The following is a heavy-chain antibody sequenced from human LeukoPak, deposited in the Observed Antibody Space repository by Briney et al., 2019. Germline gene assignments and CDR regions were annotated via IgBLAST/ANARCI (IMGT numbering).Heavy chain of an antibody. D-gene: IGHD1-14*01. CDR3: AGDVFTVAGTGTIDY. Sequence: GGSLRLSCAASGFTFSSYAMSWVRQAPGKGLEWVSSISTDNVHIYYAGSVRGRFTISRDDAKNTLYLQMNSLRAEDTAVYYCAGDVFTVAGTGTIDYWGEGTLVTVSS. CDR2: ISTDNVHI. CDR1: GFTFSSYA. V-gene: IGHV3-21*01. J-gene: IGHJ4*02.